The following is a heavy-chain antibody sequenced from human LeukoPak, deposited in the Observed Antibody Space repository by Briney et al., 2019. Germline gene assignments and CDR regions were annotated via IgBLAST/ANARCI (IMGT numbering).Heavy chain of an antibody. CDR1: GFTFSSYD. J-gene: IGHJ4*02. CDR3: AREGGGSYAYFDY. Sequence: GGSLRLSCAASGFTFSSYDIHWVRQATGKGLEWVSGIGTAGEIYYPGSVKGRFTISRENAKNSLYLQMNSLRAGDTAVYYCAREGGGSYAYFDYWGQGTLVTVSS. D-gene: IGHD1-26*01. CDR2: IGTAGEI. V-gene: IGHV3-13*01.